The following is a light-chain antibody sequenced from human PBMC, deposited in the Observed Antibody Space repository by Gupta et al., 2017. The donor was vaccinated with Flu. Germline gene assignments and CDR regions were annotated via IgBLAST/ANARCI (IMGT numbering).Light chain of an antibody. CDR2: EDN. Sequence: NFMLTQPHSVSDSPGKTVTLSCTRRSGSIASNYVQWYQQRPGSSPTTVIYEDNQRPSGVPDRFSGSIDSSSNSASLTISGLKTEDEADYYCQSYDSSNVVFGGGTKLTVL. CDR3: QSYDSSNVV. J-gene: IGLJ2*01. V-gene: IGLV6-57*01. CDR1: SGSIASNY.